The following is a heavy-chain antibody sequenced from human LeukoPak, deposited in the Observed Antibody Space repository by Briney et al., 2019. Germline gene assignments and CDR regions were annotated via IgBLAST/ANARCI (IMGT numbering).Heavy chain of an antibody. Sequence: GGSLRLSCAASGFTFSDYAMSWVRQAPGKGLEWVSVISGSGGITYYEDSVKGRFTISRDNSKNTLYLQMNSLRADDTAIYYCAKDAAAAGSAYYFEYWGQGTLVTVSS. CDR1: GFTFSDYA. V-gene: IGHV3-23*01. CDR3: AKDAAAAGSAYYFEY. CDR2: ISGSGGIT. J-gene: IGHJ4*02. D-gene: IGHD6-13*01.